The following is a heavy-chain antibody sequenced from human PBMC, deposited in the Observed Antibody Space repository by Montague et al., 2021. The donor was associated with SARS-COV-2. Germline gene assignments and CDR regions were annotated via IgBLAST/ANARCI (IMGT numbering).Heavy chain of an antibody. CDR1: GFAFSSYW. V-gene: IGHV3-7*03. J-gene: IGHJ4*02. CDR2: IKQDGSGE. Sequence: SLRLSCAASGFAFSSYWMTWVRQAPGKGLEWVANIKQDGSGEYYMDSVKGRFTISRDNGKNSVSLQMNSLRAEDTAVYYCASTGSASYWGQGTLVTVSS. D-gene: IGHD3-10*01. CDR3: ASTGSASY.